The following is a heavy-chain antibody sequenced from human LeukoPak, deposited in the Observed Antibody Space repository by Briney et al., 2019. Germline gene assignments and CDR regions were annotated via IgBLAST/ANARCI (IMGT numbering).Heavy chain of an antibody. V-gene: IGHV4-59*12. Sequence: SETLSLTCTVSGVSISSYDWNWIRQPPGKGLEWVGCLYYSGSPNYNPSLKSRVTISVDTSKNQFSLRLSSVTAADTAVYYCARAQCGGATCPPYYHMDVWGKGTTVTVSS. CDR2: LYYSGSP. J-gene: IGHJ6*03. CDR3: ARAQCGGATCPPYYHMDV. D-gene: IGHD2-21*01. CDR1: GVSISSYD.